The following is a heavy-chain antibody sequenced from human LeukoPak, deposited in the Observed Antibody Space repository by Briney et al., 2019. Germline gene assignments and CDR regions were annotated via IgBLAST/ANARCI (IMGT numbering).Heavy chain of an antibody. Sequence: SVKVSCKASRGTFSSYGISWVRQAPGQGLEWMGGVIAMLGTANYAQKFQGRVTITTDESTSTVYMELSSLRSEDTAVYYCARDADYDSSGYYGMDVWGKGTTVTVSS. CDR3: ARDADYDSSGYYGMDV. CDR1: RGTFSSYG. CDR2: VIAMLGTA. J-gene: IGHJ6*04. D-gene: IGHD3-22*01. V-gene: IGHV1-69*05.